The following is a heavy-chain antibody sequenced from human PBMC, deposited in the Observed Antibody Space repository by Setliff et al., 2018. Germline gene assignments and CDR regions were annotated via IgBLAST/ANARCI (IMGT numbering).Heavy chain of an antibody. J-gene: IGHJ4*02. D-gene: IGHD6-19*01. CDR3: ARWVLSSGWYREY. CDR2: IYYSGST. V-gene: IGHV4-39*07. Sequence: PSETLSLTCTVSGGSISSRNHYWGWIRQPPGKGLEWIGNIYYSGSTFYNPSLKSRVTISVDTSKNQFSLKLRSVTAADPGMYYCARWVLSSGWYREYWGQGTLVTVSS. CDR1: GGSISSRNHY.